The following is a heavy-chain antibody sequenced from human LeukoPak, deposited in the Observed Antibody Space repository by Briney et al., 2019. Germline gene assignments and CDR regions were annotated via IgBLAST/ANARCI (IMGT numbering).Heavy chain of an antibody. CDR2: ISGSGGST. CDR1: GLTVSSYA. D-gene: IGHD3-10*01. CDR3: AKEARYGSGSSYYYYYYMDV. Sequence: GGSLRLSCAASGLTVSSYAMSWVSPAPGKGLEWVSAISGSGGSTYYADSVKGRFTISRDNSKNTLYLQMTSLRAEDTAVYYCAKEARYGSGSSYYYYYYMDVWGKGTTVTVSS. V-gene: IGHV3-23*01. J-gene: IGHJ6*03.